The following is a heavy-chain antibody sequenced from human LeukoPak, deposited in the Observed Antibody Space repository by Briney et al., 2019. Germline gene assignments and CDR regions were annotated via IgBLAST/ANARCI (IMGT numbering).Heavy chain of an antibody. Sequence: HPGRSLRLSCAASGFIFSSFGMHWVRQAPGKGLEWVAIIRYDGSNKYYADSVKGRFTISRDNSKDTLYLQMNSLRAEDTAVYYCARDMTFGGVMSNWFDPWGQGTLVTVSS. J-gene: IGHJ5*02. CDR1: GFIFSSFG. CDR3: ARDMTFGGVMSNWFDP. D-gene: IGHD3-16*01. CDR2: IRYDGSNK. V-gene: IGHV3-33*01.